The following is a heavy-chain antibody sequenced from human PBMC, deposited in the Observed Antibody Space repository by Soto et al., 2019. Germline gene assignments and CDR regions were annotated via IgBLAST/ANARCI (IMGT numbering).Heavy chain of an antibody. Sequence: PGGSLRLSCAASGFTFSSYSMNWVRQAPGKGLEWVSSISSSSSYIYYADSVKGRFTISRDNAKNSLYLQMNSLRAEDTAVYYCARAMTPHRSSCNYWGQGTLVTVSS. J-gene: IGHJ4*02. CDR2: ISSSSSYI. CDR1: GFTFSSYS. CDR3: ARAMTPHRSSCNY. D-gene: IGHD6-13*01. V-gene: IGHV3-21*01.